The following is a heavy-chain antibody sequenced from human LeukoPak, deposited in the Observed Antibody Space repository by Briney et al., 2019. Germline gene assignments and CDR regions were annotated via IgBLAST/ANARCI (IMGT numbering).Heavy chain of an antibody. D-gene: IGHD2-2*01. CDR2: IYYSGST. CDR1: GGSISSSSYY. Sequence: SETLSLTCTVSGGSISSSSYYWGWIRQPPGKGLEWIGSIYYSGSTYYNPSLKSRVTISVDTSKNQFSLKLSSVTAADTAVYYCARGIVVVPAAISPRADAYFQHWGQGTLVTVSS. V-gene: IGHV4-39*07. J-gene: IGHJ1*01. CDR3: ARGIVVVPAAISPRADAYFQH.